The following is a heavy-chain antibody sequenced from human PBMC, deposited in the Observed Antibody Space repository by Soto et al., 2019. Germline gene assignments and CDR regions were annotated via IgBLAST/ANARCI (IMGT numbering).Heavy chain of an antibody. Sequence: SVKVSCKASGGTFSSYAISWVRQAPGQGLEWMEGIIPIFGTANYAQKFQGRVTITADESTSTAYMELSSLRSEDTAVYYCARNGYCSSTSCYGGRFDPWGQGTLVTVSS. J-gene: IGHJ5*02. CDR1: GGTFSSYA. D-gene: IGHD2-2*03. V-gene: IGHV1-69*13. CDR2: IIPIFGTA. CDR3: ARNGYCSSTSCYGGRFDP.